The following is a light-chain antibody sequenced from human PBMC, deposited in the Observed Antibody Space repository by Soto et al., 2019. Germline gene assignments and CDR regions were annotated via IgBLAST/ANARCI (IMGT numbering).Light chain of an antibody. CDR3: QSHDSSLNSWV. CDR1: SSNIGAGYD. V-gene: IGLV1-40*01. J-gene: IGLJ3*02. CDR2: GNT. Sequence: QSVLTQPHSMSGAPGQRVTISCTGSSSNIGAGYDVHWYQLLPGTDPKLLIYGNTNRPSWVPDRFSGYKSGTSASLAITGLRAEDEADYYCQSHDSSLNSWVFGGGTKLTVL.